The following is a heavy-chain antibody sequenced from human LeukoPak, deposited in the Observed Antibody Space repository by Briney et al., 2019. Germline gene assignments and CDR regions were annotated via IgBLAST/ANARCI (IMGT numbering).Heavy chain of an antibody. CDR1: GGSISSSNW. V-gene: IGHV4-4*02. CDR3: ARHVLSGYLNYWYFDL. Sequence: SGTLSLTCAVSGGSISSSNWWSWVRQPPGKGLEWIGEIYHGGSTNYNPFLKSRVTISVDKSKNQFSLKLGSVTAADTAVYYCARHVLSGYLNYWYFDLWGRGTLVTVSS. J-gene: IGHJ2*01. CDR2: IYHGGST. D-gene: IGHD3-3*01.